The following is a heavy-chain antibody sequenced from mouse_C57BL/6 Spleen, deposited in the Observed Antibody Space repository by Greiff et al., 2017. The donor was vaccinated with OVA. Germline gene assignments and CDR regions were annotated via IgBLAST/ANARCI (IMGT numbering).Heavy chain of an antibody. CDR3: TRASLYGSSPYFDY. CDR1: GFTFSSYA. V-gene: IGHV5-9-1*02. CDR2: ISSGGDYI. D-gene: IGHD1-1*01. Sequence: EVNLVESGEGLVKPGGSLKLSCAASGFTFSSYAMSWVRQTPEKRLEWVAYISSGGDYIYYADTVKGRFTISRDNARNTLYLQMSSLKSEDTAMYYCTRASLYGSSPYFDYWGQGTTLTVSS. J-gene: IGHJ2*01.